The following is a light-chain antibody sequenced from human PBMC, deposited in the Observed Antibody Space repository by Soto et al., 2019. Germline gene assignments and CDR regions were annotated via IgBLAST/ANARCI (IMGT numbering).Light chain of an antibody. CDR3: HQYYKWPQT. J-gene: IGKJ1*01. CDR2: GAS. Sequence: EIVLTQSPATLSLSPGERATLSCRASQSVSSSYLAWYQQKPGQAPRLLIYGASTRATGFPARFSGSGSGTEFTLTISSLQSEDFAVYYCHQYYKWPQTFGQGTKVDIK. CDR1: QSVSSSY. V-gene: IGKV3-15*01.